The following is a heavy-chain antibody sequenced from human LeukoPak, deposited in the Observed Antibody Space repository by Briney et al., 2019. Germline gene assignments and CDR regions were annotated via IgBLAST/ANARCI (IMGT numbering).Heavy chain of an antibody. CDR1: GYTLTELS. CDR3: AGGWIRVEWLPN. D-gene: IGHD3-3*01. CDR2: FDPEDGET. V-gene: IGHV1-24*01. Sequence: ASVKVSCKVSGYTLTELSMHWVRQAPGKGLEWMGGFDPEDGETIYAQKFQGRVTMTRDTSISTVYMELSRLRSDDTAVYYCAGGWIRVEWLPNWGQGTLVTVSS. J-gene: IGHJ4*02.